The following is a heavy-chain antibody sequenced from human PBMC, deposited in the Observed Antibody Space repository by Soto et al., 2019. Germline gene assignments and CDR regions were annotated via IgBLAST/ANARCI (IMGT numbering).Heavy chain of an antibody. CDR3: ARYSYGYKGFDH. D-gene: IGHD5-18*01. CDR2: IYHSGST. V-gene: IGHV4-4*02. Sequence: SETLSLTCAGSGGSISSSNWWSWVRQPPGKGQEWIGEIYHSGSTNYNPSLKSRVTISVDKSKNQFSLKLGSATAADAAVYYCARYSYGYKGFDHWGQGTLVTVSS. CDR1: GGSISSSNW. J-gene: IGHJ4*02.